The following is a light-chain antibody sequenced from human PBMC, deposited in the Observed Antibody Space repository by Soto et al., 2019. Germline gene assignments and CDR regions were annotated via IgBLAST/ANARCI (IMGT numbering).Light chain of an antibody. J-gene: IGKJ1*01. Sequence: EIVLTQSPGTLSLSPGERATLSCSASQSISSFYLAWYQQTPGQAPRLLIYDASSRAAGIPDRFSGGGSGTDFTLTISRLEPEDFGVYYCQQSGGSPRTFGQGTKVEIK. CDR3: QQSGGSPRT. CDR1: QSISSFY. CDR2: DAS. V-gene: IGKV3-20*01.